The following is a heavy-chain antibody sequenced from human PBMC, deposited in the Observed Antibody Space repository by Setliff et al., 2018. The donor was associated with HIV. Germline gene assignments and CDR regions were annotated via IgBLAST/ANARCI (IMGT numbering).Heavy chain of an antibody. V-gene: IGHV4-39*01. D-gene: IGHD5-18*01. Sequence: PSETLSLTCTVSGGSISSSTYYWGWIRQPPGKGLEWIGTIYYSGSTYYNPSLKRRLTISVDTSKNQFSLKLSSVTAADTAVYYCARRDGYSYGFYFDYWGQGTLVTVSS. CDR1: GGSISSSTYY. CDR2: IYYSGST. CDR3: ARRDGYSYGFYFDY. J-gene: IGHJ4*02.